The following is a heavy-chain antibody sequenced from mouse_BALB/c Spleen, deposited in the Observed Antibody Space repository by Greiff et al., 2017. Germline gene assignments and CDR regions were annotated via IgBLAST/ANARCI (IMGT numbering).Heavy chain of an antibody. CDR1: GFTFSSYT. CDR2: ISNGGGST. J-gene: IGHJ2*01. CDR3: ARQRIDSSGYYFDY. V-gene: IGHV5-12-2*01. Sequence: VMLVESGGGLVQPGGSLKLSCAASGFTFSSYTMSWVRQTPEKRLEWVAYISNGGGSTYYPDTVKGRFTISRDNAKNTLYLQMSSLKSEDTAMYYCARQRIDSSGYYFDYWGQGTTLTVSS. D-gene: IGHD3-2*01.